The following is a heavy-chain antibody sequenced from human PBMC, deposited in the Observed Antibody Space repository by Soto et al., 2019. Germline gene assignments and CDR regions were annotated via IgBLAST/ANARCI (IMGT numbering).Heavy chain of an antibody. J-gene: IGHJ4*02. V-gene: IGHV4-30-2*01. D-gene: IGHD1-26*01. Sequence: SETLSLTCAVSGGSISSGGYSWSWIRQPPGKGLEWIGYIYHSGSTYYNPSLKSRVTISVDTSKNQFSLKLSSVTAADTAVYYCARVISYGYFDYWGQGTLVTVSS. CDR2: IYHSGST. CDR3: ARVISYGYFDY. CDR1: GGSISSGGYS.